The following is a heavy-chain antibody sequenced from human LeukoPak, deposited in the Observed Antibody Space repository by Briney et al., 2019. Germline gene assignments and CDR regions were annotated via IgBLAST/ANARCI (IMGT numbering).Heavy chain of an antibody. CDR3: ARDGYYYDSSGYPDY. D-gene: IGHD3-22*01. V-gene: IGHV1-69*05. CDR1: GGTFSSYA. Sequence: ASVKVSCKASGGTFSSYAISWVRQAPGQGLEWMGGIIPIFGTANYAQKFQGRVTITTDESTSTAYMELSSLRSEDTAVYYCARDGYYYDSSGYPDYWGQGTLVTVCS. CDR2: IIPIFGTA. J-gene: IGHJ4*02.